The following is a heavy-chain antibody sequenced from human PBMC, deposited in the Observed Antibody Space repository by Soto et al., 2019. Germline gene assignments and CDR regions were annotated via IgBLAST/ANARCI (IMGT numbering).Heavy chain of an antibody. CDR3: ARHSYGSGSVWFDP. Sequence: SETLSLTCAVSGGSISSYYWSWIRQPPGKGLEWIGYIYYSGSTNYNPSLKSRVTISVDTSKNQFSLKLSSVTAADTAVYYCARHSYGSGSVWFDPWGQGTLVTVSS. CDR2: IYYSGST. CDR1: GGSISSYY. V-gene: IGHV4-59*08. J-gene: IGHJ5*02. D-gene: IGHD3-10*01.